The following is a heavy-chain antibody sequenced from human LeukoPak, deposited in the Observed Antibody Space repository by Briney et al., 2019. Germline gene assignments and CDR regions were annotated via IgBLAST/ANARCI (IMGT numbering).Heavy chain of an antibody. D-gene: IGHD6-19*01. J-gene: IGHJ4*02. CDR1: GGSISSSNW. CDR2: IYYSGST. CDR3: ARDLGGSGWTGDY. V-gene: IGHV4-4*02. Sequence: SGTLSLTCAVSGGSISSSNWWSWVRQPPGKGLEWIGYIYYSGSTNYNPSLKSRVTISVDKSKNQFSLKLSSVTAADTAVYYCARDLGGSGWTGDYWGQGTLVTVSS.